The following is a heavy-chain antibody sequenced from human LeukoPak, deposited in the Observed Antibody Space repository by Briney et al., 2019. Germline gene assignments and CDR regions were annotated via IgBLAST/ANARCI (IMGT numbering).Heavy chain of an antibody. CDR3: ARTLYDILTGNPFDY. Sequence: PSETLSLTCAVSGYSISSGYYWGWIRQPPGKGLEWIGSIYHIGTTHYNPSLKSPVTISVDTSKNQFSLKLSSVTAADTAVYYCARTLYDILTGNPFDYWGQGTLVTVSS. CDR2: IYHIGTT. CDR1: GYSISSGYY. D-gene: IGHD3-9*01. J-gene: IGHJ4*02. V-gene: IGHV4-38-2*01.